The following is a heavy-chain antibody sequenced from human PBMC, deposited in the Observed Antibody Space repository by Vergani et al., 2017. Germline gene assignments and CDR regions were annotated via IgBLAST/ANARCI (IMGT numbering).Heavy chain of an antibody. Sequence: QLQLQESDSRLVNPSQTLSLTCTLSGDAISRDTYSWNWVRQPPGKPLEWIGSVYYCGTTYYNPSLGGRVTMSIDKSKNHFSLTLTSVTAADSAFYFCARGQTGYSRDWSTYFFYMDVWGKGTTVTVSS. CDR3: ARGQTGYSRDWSTYFFYMDV. CDR1: GDAISRDTYS. V-gene: IGHV4-30-2*01. D-gene: IGHD3/OR15-3a*01. J-gene: IGHJ6*03. CDR2: VYYCGTT.